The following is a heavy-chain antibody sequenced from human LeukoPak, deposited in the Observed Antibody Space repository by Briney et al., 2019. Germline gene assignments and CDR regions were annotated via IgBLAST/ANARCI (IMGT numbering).Heavy chain of an antibody. CDR2: ISAYNGNT. D-gene: IGHD4-23*01. Sequence: ASVKVSCKSSGYTFTIYGISWVRQAPGQGLEWMGWISAYNGNTNYAQKLQGRVTMTTDTSTSTAYMELRSMRSDDTAVYYCARVEDYGGNSGAFDIWGQGTMVTVSS. J-gene: IGHJ3*02. V-gene: IGHV1-18*01. CDR1: GYTFTIYG. CDR3: ARVEDYGGNSGAFDI.